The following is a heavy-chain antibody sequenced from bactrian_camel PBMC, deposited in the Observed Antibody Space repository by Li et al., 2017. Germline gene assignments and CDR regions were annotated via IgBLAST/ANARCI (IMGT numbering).Heavy chain of an antibody. CDR3: AARPISTRDCVAGGTAEFGY. V-gene: IGHV3S53*01. Sequence: HVQLVESGGGSVQPGGSLRLSCGASGHTYSSNCMGWFRQAPGKEREAVASIAMDSRSTYADTVKGRFTISKDYAGSTLYLQMNDLRPEDTAMYFCAARPISTRDCVAGGTAEFGYWGQGTQVTVS. J-gene: IGHJ6*01. CDR2: IAMDSRS. D-gene: IGHD1*01. CDR1: GHTYSSNC.